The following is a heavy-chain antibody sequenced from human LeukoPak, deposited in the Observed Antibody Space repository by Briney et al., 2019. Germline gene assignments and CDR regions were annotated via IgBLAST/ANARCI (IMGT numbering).Heavy chain of an antibody. CDR2: ISTSGSYM. CDR1: GFTFSAYS. V-gene: IGHV3-21*01. Sequence: GGSLRLSCVASGFTFSAYSLNWVRQAPGRGLEWVSSISTSGSYMYYADSLKGRFTISRDNAKDTLFLEMSSLRAEDAAMYYCARDRGGTGWFTFDYWGQGTLVTVSS. CDR3: ARDRGGTGWFTFDY. D-gene: IGHD6-19*01. J-gene: IGHJ4*02.